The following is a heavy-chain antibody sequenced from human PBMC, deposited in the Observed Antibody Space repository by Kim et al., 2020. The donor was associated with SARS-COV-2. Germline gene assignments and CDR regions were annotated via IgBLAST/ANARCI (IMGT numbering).Heavy chain of an antibody. CDR1: GFTFSNAW. CDR3: TTDGDDILTGYYRVNDAFDI. V-gene: IGHV3-15*01. D-gene: IGHD3-9*01. J-gene: IGHJ3*02. Sequence: GGSLRLSCAASGFTFSNAWMSWVRQAPGKGLEWVGRIKSKTDGGTTDYAAPVKGRFTISRDDSKNTLYLQMNSLKTEDTAVYYCTTDGDDILTGYYRVNDAFDIWGQGTMVTVSS. CDR2: IKSKTDGGTT.